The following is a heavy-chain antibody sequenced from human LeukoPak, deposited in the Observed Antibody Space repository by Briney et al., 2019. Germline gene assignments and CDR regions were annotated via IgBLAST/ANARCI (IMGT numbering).Heavy chain of an antibody. CDR1: GGSISSSSYY. V-gene: IGHV4-39*01. J-gene: IGHJ3*02. CDR3: ARLYYGDRAAFDI. D-gene: IGHD4-17*01. CDR2: IYYSGSS. Sequence: SETLSLTCTVSGGSISSSSYYWGWIRQPPGKGLEWIGYIYYSGSSFCNPSLKSRVTMSVDTSKNQFSLKLSSVTAADTAVYYCARLYYGDRAAFDIWGQGTMVTVSS.